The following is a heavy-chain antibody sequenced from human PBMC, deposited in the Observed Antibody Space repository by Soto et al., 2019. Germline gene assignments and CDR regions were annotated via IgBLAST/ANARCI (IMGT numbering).Heavy chain of an antibody. V-gene: IGHV3-30*03. Sequence: QVQLVESGGGVVQPGRSLRLSCAASGFPCTSYGMHWVREGPDKGLEWVAIISYDGSDKYYADSVKGRFTISRDNSKNTLYLQMTSLRPEDTALYYCVGGQYYFDYRGQGTLVIVSS. CDR2: ISYDGSDK. J-gene: IGHJ4*02. D-gene: IGHD3-10*01. CDR3: VGGQYYFDY. CDR1: GFPCTSYG.